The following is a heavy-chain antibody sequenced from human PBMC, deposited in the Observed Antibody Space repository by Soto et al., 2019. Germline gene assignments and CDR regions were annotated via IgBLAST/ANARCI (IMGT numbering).Heavy chain of an antibody. D-gene: IGHD5-12*01. CDR3: VRGYSDY. CDR1: GFTLSSYW. Sequence: EIQLVESGGGLVQPGGSLRLSCAASGFTLSSYWMHWVRHVPGQGLVWVSRINADGSATNYADSVKGRFTMSRDNARNTMYLQMNRLRAEDTAVYYCVRGYSDYWGQGTLVTVSS. V-gene: IGHV3-74*01. CDR2: INADGSAT. J-gene: IGHJ4*02.